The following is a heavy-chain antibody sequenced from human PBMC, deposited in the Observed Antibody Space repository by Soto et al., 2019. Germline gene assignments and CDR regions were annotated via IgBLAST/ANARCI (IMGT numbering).Heavy chain of an antibody. V-gene: IGHV1-46*03. CDR3: AREGGSSGYEHYYYFEY. CDR2: INTSSGSP. Sequence: ASVKVSCKASGYTFTTYYLYWVRQAPGQGLEWMGIINTSSGSPIYAQKFQGRVTMTRDTSTSTVYMELSSLRSEDTAVYYCAREGGSSGYEHYYYFEYWGQGALVTVSS. J-gene: IGHJ4*02. D-gene: IGHD5-12*01. CDR1: GYTFTTYY.